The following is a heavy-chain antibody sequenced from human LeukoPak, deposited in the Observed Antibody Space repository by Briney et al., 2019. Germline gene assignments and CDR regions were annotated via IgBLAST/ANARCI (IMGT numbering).Heavy chain of an antibody. D-gene: IGHD2-2*01. CDR2: IWYDGSKK. V-gene: IGHV3-33*06. J-gene: IGHJ4*02. Sequence: GGSLTLSCAASGFTFSSYGMHWVRQAPGKGLEWVAVIWYDGSKKYYADSVKGRFTISRDNSKNTLYLQMNSLRAEDTAVYYCAKALRGSTSCFFDYWGQGTLVTVSS. CDR3: AKALRGSTSCFFDY. CDR1: GFTFSSYG.